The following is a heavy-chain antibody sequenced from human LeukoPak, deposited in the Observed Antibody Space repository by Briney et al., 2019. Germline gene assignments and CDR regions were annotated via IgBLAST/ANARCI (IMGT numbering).Heavy chain of an antibody. D-gene: IGHD5-18*01. CDR1: GFTFSSYA. CDR2: ISGSGGST. J-gene: IGHJ4*02. CDR3: AKDPAKSMVTRGHYFDY. V-gene: IGHV3-23*01. Sequence: PGGSLRLSCAASGFTFSSYAMSWVRQAPGKGLEWVSAISGSGGSTYYADSVKGRFAISRDNSKSTLFLQMSSLRAEDTAVYYCAKDPAKSMVTRGHYFDYWGQGTLVTVSS.